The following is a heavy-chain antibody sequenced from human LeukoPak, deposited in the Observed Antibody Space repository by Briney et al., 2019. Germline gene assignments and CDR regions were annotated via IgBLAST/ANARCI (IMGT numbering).Heavy chain of an antibody. CDR3: ARGNPYYYDSSGYTDY. CDR1: GFTFSSYA. Sequence: GGSLRLSCAASGFTFSSYAMSWVRQAPGKGLEWVSAISGRDDSTYYADSVKGRFTFSRDNSKNTLYLQMNSLRAEDTAVYYCARGNPYYYDSSGYTDYWGQGTLVTVSS. V-gene: IGHV3-23*01. J-gene: IGHJ4*02. CDR2: ISGRDDST. D-gene: IGHD3-22*01.